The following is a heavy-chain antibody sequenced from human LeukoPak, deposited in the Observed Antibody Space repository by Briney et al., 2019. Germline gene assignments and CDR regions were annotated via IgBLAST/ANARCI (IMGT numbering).Heavy chain of an antibody. D-gene: IGHD3-3*01. CDR3: ARGGAKNYDFWSAVHH. V-gene: IGHV4-34*01. CDR2: INHSGST. J-gene: IGHJ5*02. CDR1: GGSFSGYY. Sequence: KPSETLSLTCAVYGGSFSGYYWSWIRQPPGKGLEWIGEINHSGSTNYNPSLKSRVTISVDTSKNQFSLKLSSVTAADTAVYYCARGGAKNYDFWSAVHHWGQGTLVTVSS.